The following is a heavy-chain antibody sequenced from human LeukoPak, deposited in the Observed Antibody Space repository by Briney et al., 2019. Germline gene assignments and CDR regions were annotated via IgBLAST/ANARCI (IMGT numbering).Heavy chain of an antibody. CDR3: ATLPYYYDSSGSYYFDY. J-gene: IGHJ4*02. Sequence: GGSLRLSCAASGFTFSSYGMHWVRQAPGKGLEWVAVISYDGSNKYYADSVKGRFTISRDNSKNTLYLQMNSLRVEDTAVYYCATLPYYYDSSGSYYFDYWGQGTLVTVPS. CDR1: GFTFSSYG. CDR2: ISYDGSNK. D-gene: IGHD3-22*01. V-gene: IGHV3-30*03.